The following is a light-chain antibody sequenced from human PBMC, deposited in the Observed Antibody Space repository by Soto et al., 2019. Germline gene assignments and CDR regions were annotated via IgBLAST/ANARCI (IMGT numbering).Light chain of an antibody. Sequence: DIQMTQSPSSLSASVGDRVTITCRASQGIRNDLNWYQQKPGRAPKRLIYSASSLQSGVPSRFSGSGYGTEFTLTISSLQPEDFATYYCLQHNTYPWTFGQGPKVEIK. CDR1: QGIRND. J-gene: IGKJ1*01. CDR3: LQHNTYPWT. V-gene: IGKV1-17*01. CDR2: SAS.